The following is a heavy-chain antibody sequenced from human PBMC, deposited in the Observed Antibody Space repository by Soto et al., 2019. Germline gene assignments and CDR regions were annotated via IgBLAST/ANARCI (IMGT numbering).Heavy chain of an antibody. D-gene: IGHD7-27*01. Sequence: GGSLRLSCAASGFPFSIFAMSWVRQSPGKGLEWASTISGSGGSTYYADAVKGRFTISRDNSMDTLFLQMKSLRVEDTAIYYCAKEVSLGSTVDLGYWGQGTLVTV. J-gene: IGHJ4*02. CDR3: AKEVSLGSTVDLGY. CDR1: GFPFSIFA. V-gene: IGHV3-23*01. CDR2: ISGSGGST.